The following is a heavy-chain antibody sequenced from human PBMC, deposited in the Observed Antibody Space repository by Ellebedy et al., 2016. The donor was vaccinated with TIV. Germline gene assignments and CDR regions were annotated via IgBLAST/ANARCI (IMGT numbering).Heavy chain of an antibody. V-gene: IGHV4-39*01. CDR1: GGSISSSSYY. Sequence: ESLKISCTVSGGSISSSSYYWGWIRQPPGKGLEWIASIYYSGTTYYNPSHRSRVTIPADTSKNQFSLRMSSVTAADTAVYYCASHRSGKVDYWGQGTLVTVSS. D-gene: IGHD1-26*01. J-gene: IGHJ4*02. CDR3: ASHRSGKVDY. CDR2: IYYSGTT.